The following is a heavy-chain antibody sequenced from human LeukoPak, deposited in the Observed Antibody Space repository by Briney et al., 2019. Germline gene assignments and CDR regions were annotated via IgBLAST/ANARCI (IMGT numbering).Heavy chain of an antibody. D-gene: IGHD3-10*01. CDR1: GGSFSGYY. Sequence: SETLSLTCAVYGGSFSGYYWSWIRQPPGKGLEWIGEINHSGSTNYNPSLKSRVTISVDTSKNQFSLKLSSVTAADTAVYYCAGTYYCGSGSLSWFDPWGQGTLVTVSS. CDR3: AGTYYCGSGSLSWFDP. J-gene: IGHJ5*02. CDR2: INHSGST. V-gene: IGHV4-34*01.